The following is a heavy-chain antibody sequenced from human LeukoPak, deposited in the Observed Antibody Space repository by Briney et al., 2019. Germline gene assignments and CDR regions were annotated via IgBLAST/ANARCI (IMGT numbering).Heavy chain of an antibody. Sequence: SETLSLTCAVYGGSFSSYYWGWIRQPPGKGLEWIGSIYYSGSTYYNPSLKSRVTISVDTSKNQFSLKLSSVTAADTAVYYCASLGASTLDYYDSSGYYYFDYWGQGTLVTVSS. CDR2: IYYSGST. J-gene: IGHJ4*02. D-gene: IGHD3-22*01. CDR1: GGSFSSYY. CDR3: ASLGASTLDYYDSSGYYYFDY. V-gene: IGHV4-39*01.